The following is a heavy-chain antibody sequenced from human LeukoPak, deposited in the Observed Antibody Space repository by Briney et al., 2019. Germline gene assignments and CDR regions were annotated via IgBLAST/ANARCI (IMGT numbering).Heavy chain of an antibody. J-gene: IGHJ3*02. CDR3: AKADATIGGAFDI. V-gene: IGHV3-23*01. CDR1: GFIFKNYA. Sequence: GGSLRLSCAASGFIFKNYAMSWVRQAPGKGLEWVSIISGTSDTTRYGDSVRGRFTTSRDNPRNTLYLQMNSLRVGDTAVYYCAKADATIGGAFDIWGQGTMVTVSS. D-gene: IGHD3-3*01. CDR2: ISGTSDTT.